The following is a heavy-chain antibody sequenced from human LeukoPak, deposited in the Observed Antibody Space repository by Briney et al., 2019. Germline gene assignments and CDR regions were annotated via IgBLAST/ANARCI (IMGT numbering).Heavy chain of an antibody. Sequence: PRGSLRLSCAASGFTFSDYYMNWIRQAPGKGLEWVSSISSISTYTAYADSLRGRFTISRDNSNNSLYLQMDSLRVEDTAVYYCARDLAPRSFDYWGQGTLVTVSS. CDR3: ARDLAPRSFDY. CDR1: GFTFSDYY. V-gene: IGHV3-11*06. J-gene: IGHJ4*02. CDR2: ISSIST. D-gene: IGHD5-24*01.